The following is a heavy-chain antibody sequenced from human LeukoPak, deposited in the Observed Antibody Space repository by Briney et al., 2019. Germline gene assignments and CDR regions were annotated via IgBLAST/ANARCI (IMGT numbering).Heavy chain of an antibody. J-gene: IGHJ6*03. V-gene: IGHV3-11*04. Sequence: GGSLRLSCAASGFIFSDYYMSWIRQAPGKGLEWVSYISSSGNTIYYADSVKGRFTISRDNAKNSLYLQMNSLRAEDTAVYYCAGERVGGGYSGYDWGGYYYYYMDVWGKGTTVTISS. CDR1: GFIFSDYY. CDR2: ISSSGNTI. D-gene: IGHD5-12*01. CDR3: AGERVGGGYSGYDWGGYYYYYMDV.